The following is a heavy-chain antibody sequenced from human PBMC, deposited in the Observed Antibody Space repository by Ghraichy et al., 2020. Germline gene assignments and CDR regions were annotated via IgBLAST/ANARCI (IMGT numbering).Heavy chain of an antibody. CDR2: IYYSGST. CDR1: GGSISSYY. Sequence: SQTLSLTCTVSGGSISSYYWSWIRQPPGKGLEWIGYIYYSGSTNYNPSLKSRVTISVDTSKNQFSLKLSSVTAADTAVYYCARGHGDYWRNWFDPWGQGTLVTVSS. D-gene: IGHD4-17*01. J-gene: IGHJ5*02. CDR3: ARGHGDYWRNWFDP. V-gene: IGHV4-59*01.